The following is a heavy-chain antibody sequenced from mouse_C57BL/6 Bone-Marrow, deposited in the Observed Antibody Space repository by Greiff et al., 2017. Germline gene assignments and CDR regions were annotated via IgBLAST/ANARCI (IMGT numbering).Heavy chain of an antibody. V-gene: IGHV5-6*01. D-gene: IGHD3-2*02. Sequence: EVKVVESGGDLVKPGGSLKLSCAASGFTFSSYGMSWVRQTPDKRLEWVATISSGGSYTYYPDSVKGRFTISRDNAKNTLYLQMSSLKSEDTAMYYCARHGGGLRLRFAYWGQGTLVTVSA. CDR1: GFTFSSYG. CDR3: ARHGGGLRLRFAY. CDR2: ISSGGSYT. J-gene: IGHJ3*01.